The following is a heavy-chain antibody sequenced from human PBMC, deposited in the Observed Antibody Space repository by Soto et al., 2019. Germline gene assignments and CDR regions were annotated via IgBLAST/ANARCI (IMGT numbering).Heavy chain of an antibody. CDR3: TRDGRGLGRLSLFEY. J-gene: IGHJ4*02. CDR1: GFNVNSDY. D-gene: IGHD2-21*02. V-gene: IGHV3-53*01. Sequence: GGSLRLSCAASGFNVNSDYMNWVRQTPGKGLEWVASIYSGETTYYADSVRGRFTITSDKSKNTLYFQLSSLRIEDTAVYYRTRDGRGLGRLSLFEYWGQGVLVTVSS. CDR2: IYSGETT.